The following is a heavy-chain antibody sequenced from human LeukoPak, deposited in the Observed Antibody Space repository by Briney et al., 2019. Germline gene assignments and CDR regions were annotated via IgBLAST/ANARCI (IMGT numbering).Heavy chain of an antibody. CDR2: ISSSSSTI. J-gene: IGHJ6*03. V-gene: IGHV3-48*04. CDR3: ARVAVIYYYYMEV. CDR1: GFTFSSYW. D-gene: IGHD6-19*01. Sequence: PGGSLRLSCAASGFTFSSYWMHWVRQAPGKGLEWVSYISSSSSTIYYADSVKGRFTISRDNAKNSLYLQMNSLRAEDTAVYYCARVAVIYYYYMEVWGKGTTVTVSS.